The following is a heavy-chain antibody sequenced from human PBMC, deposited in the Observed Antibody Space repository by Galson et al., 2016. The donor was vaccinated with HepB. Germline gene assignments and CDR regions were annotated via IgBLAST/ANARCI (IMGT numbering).Heavy chain of an antibody. D-gene: IGHD2-21*01. CDR2: ISSESIYI. CDR1: GFTFSSYS. Sequence: SLRLSCAVGGFTFSSYSMNWVRQAPGRALEWVSSISSESIYIHYADSVKGRFTISRDNAKNSLYLDMNDLRPEDTATYYCARFELLVAVGTEVRGQGTTVTVSS. CDR3: ARFELLVAVGTEV. V-gene: IGHV3-21*01. J-gene: IGHJ6*02.